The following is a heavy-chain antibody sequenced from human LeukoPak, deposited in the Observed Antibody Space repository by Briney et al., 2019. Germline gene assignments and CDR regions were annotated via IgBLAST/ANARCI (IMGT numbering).Heavy chain of an antibody. Sequence: PGGSLRLSCAASGFTFSSYSISWVRQAPGKGLEWVSAISASGGSTYYADSVKGRFTISRDNSKNTLYLQVNSLRAEDTAVYYCAKDYSGSSPWWFGPWGQGTLVTVSS. D-gene: IGHD1-26*01. CDR1: GFTFSSYS. CDR3: AKDYSGSSPWWFGP. CDR2: ISASGGST. J-gene: IGHJ5*02. V-gene: IGHV3-23*01.